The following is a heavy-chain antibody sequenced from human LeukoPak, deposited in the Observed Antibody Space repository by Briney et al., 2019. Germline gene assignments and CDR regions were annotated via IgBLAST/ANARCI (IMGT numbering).Heavy chain of an antibody. CDR3: AKTRSLGRSYYDSSGYYLDY. Sequence: GGSLRLSCAASGFTFSSYAMSWVRQAPGRGREWVSAISGSGGSTYYADSVKGRFTISRDNSTNTLYLQMNSLGAEDTAVYYCAKTRSLGRSYYDSSGYYLDYWGQGTLVTVSS. CDR1: GFTFSSYA. D-gene: IGHD3-22*01. V-gene: IGHV3-23*01. CDR2: ISGSGGST. J-gene: IGHJ4*02.